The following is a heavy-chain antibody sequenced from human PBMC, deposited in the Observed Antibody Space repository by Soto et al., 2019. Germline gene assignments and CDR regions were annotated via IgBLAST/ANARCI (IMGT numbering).Heavy chain of an antibody. Sequence: VQLVQSGAEVKKPGSSVKVSCKASGGTFSSYTISWVRQAPGQGLEWMGRIIPILGIANYAQKFQGRVTITADKSTSTAYMELSSLRSEDTAVYYCASDIAVAEYYFDYWGQGTLVTVSS. CDR1: GGTFSSYT. CDR3: ASDIAVAEYYFDY. D-gene: IGHD6-19*01. J-gene: IGHJ4*02. V-gene: IGHV1-69*02. CDR2: IIPILGIA.